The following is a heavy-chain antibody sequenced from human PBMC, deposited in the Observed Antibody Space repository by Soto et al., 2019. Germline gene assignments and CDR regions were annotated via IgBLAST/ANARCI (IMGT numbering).Heavy chain of an antibody. D-gene: IGHD3-3*01. V-gene: IGHV4-34*01. CDR1: GGSFSGYY. J-gene: IGHJ3*02. Sequence: SETLSLTCAVYGGSFSGYYWSWIRQPPGKGLEWIGEINHSGSTNYNPSLKSRVTISVDTSKNQFSLKLSSVTAADTAVYYCARKAFGVVIINNDAFDIWGQGTMVTVSS. CDR3: ARKAFGVVIINNDAFDI. CDR2: INHSGST.